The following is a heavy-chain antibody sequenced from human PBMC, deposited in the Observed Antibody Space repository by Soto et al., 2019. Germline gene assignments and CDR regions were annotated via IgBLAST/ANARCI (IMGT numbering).Heavy chain of an antibody. CDR2: ISGSGGST. D-gene: IGHD4-17*01. CDR1: GFTFSNYG. J-gene: IGHJ6*02. CDR3: AKGSTVTTSLYSYSYGLDV. V-gene: IGHV3-23*01. Sequence: EVQLLDSRGGLVQPRGSLRLSFTASGFTFSNYGISWVRQAPDKGREWVSAISGSGGSTYYADSVKGRCPISRANSKNMLFLQLNSLRAEDTALYYCAKGSTVTTSLYSYSYGLDVWGPGNTVTVSS.